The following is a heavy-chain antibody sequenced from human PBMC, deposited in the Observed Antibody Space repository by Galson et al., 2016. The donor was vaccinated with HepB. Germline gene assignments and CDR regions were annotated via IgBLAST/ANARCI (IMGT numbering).Heavy chain of an antibody. CDR2: IDWNGHK. J-gene: IGHJ6*02. CDR3: ARYLRSHGYYVMDV. V-gene: IGHV2-70*01. CDR1: GFSLSTSGMA. D-gene: IGHD4-17*01. Sequence: PALVKPTQTLTMTCTFSGFSLSTSGMAVSWIRQLPGKALEWLAVIDWNGHKFYSPSLTTRLTISKDTSKNQVVLTLTNMDPVDTATYFCARYLRSHGYYVMDVWGQGTTVTVSS.